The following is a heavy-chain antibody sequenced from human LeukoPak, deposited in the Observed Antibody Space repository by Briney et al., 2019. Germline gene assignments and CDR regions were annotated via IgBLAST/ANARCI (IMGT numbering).Heavy chain of an antibody. Sequence: SETLSLTCAVYGGSFSGYYWSWIRQPPGKGLEWIGYIYYSGSTNYNPSLKSRVTISVDTSKNQFSLKLSSVTAADTAVYYCARDWGSGYYNWFDPWGQGTLVTVSS. CDR3: ARDWGSGYYNWFDP. J-gene: IGHJ5*02. D-gene: IGHD3-22*01. CDR2: IYYSGST. CDR1: GGSFSGYY. V-gene: IGHV4-59*01.